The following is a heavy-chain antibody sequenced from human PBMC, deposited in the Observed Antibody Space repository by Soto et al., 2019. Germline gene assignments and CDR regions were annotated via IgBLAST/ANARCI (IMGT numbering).Heavy chain of an antibody. V-gene: IGHV1-46*01. J-gene: IGHJ6*01. CDR2: INPSGGST. CDR3: ARSPVGRPLDV. CDR1: RYAFTNFY. Sequence: GSVKGSCKASRYAFTNFYIHLLRQAPGQGLEWMGIINPSGGSTTYPQKFQGRVTMTRDTSTSTVHMELITLRSEDTAVYYCARSPVGRPLDVWGPGTTVTVSS. D-gene: IGHD1-26*01.